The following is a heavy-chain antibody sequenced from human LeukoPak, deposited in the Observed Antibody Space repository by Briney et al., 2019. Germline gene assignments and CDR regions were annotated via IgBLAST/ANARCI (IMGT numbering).Heavy chain of an antibody. CDR3: ARGERYDYDFWSGYSD. V-gene: IGHV4-34*01. Sequence: GPLRLSCAASGFTFSDYHMSWVRQPPGKGLEWIGEIYHSGSTNYNPSLKSRVTISVDKSKNQFSLKLNSVTAADTAVYYCARGERYDYDFWSGYSDWGQGTLVTVSS. D-gene: IGHD3-3*01. CDR2: IYHSGST. J-gene: IGHJ4*02. CDR1: GFTFSDYH.